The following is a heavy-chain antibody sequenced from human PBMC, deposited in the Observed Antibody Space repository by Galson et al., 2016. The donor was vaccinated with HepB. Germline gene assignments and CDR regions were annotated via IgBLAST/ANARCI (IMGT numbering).Heavy chain of an antibody. Sequence: SLRLSCAAPGIRITGYWMHWVRQAPGKGLEWVSRIRGDGTYRSYADSVEGRFTITRDNAKNMVYLHMNSLRAEDTAVYYCARSDYVDYWGQGTLVTVSS. CDR3: ARSDYVDY. CDR2: IRGDGTYR. V-gene: IGHV3-74*01. J-gene: IGHJ4*02. CDR1: GIRITGYW.